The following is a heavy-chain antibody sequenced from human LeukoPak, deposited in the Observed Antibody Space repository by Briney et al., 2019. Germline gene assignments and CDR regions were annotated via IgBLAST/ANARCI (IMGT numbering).Heavy chain of an antibody. CDR1: GYTFTGYY. CDR3: ARDGVGYYDSSGYYYFQR. D-gene: IGHD3-22*01. CDR2: INPNSGGT. V-gene: IGHV1-2*02. J-gene: IGHJ1*01. Sequence: ASVKVSCKASGYTFTGYYMHWVRQAPGQGLEWMGWINPNSGGTNYAQKFQGRVTMTRDTSISTAYMELSRLRSDDTAVYYCARDGVGYYDSSGYYYFQRGGQGTLVTVSS.